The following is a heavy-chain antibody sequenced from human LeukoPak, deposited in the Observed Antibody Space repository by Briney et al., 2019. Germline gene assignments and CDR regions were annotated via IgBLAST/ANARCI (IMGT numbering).Heavy chain of an antibody. CDR2: INPNSGGT. D-gene: IGHD3-10*01. Sequence: ASVKVSCKASGYTFTGYYMHWVRQAPGQGLEWMGWINPNSGGTNYAQKFQGRVTMTRDTSISTAYMELSRLRSDDTAVYYCERVRGVIILSEIFDYWGQGTLVTVSS. V-gene: IGHV1-2*02. J-gene: IGHJ4*02. CDR1: GYTFTGYY. CDR3: ERVRGVIILSEIFDY.